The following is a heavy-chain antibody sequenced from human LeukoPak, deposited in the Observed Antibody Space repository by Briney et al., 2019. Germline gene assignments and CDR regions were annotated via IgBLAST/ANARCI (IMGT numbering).Heavy chain of an antibody. Sequence: GGSLRLSCAASGFTFSSYIMSWARQAPGKGLEWVSTISGSGGSTYYADPVKGRFTISRDNSKNTLYLQVNSLRAEDTAVYYCAKAFSGTLEFDYRGQGTLVTVSS. J-gene: IGHJ4*02. D-gene: IGHD1-26*01. CDR1: GFTFSSYI. CDR3: AKAFSGTLEFDY. CDR2: ISGSGGST. V-gene: IGHV3-23*01.